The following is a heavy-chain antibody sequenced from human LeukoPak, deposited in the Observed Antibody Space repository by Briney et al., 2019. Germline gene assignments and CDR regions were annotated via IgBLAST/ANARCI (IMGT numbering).Heavy chain of an antibody. CDR1: GGTFSSYA. CDR3: ARVDVPAASSAWFDP. J-gene: IGHJ5*02. CDR2: IIPIFGTA. Sequence: SVKVSCKASGGTFSSYAISWVRQAPGQGLEWMGGIIPIFGTANYAQKFQSRVTITADESTSTAYMELSSLRSEDTAVYYCARVDVPAASSAWFDPWGQGTLVTVSS. D-gene: IGHD2-2*01. V-gene: IGHV1-69*01.